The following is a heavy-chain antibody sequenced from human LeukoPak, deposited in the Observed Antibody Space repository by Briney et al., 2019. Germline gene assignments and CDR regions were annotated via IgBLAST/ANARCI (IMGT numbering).Heavy chain of an antibody. J-gene: IGHJ4*02. D-gene: IGHD2-15*01. V-gene: IGHV3-30*04. CDR1: GFTFSSYT. CDR2: ISYDGSFK. CDR3: ASGRDCSGGSCYIDY. Sequence: GGSLRLSCAASGFTFSSYTMHWVRQAPGKGLEWVAVISYDGSFKYYADSVKGRFTISRDNSKNTLYLKMNSLRAEDTAVYYCASGRDCSGGSCYIDYWGQGTLVTVSS.